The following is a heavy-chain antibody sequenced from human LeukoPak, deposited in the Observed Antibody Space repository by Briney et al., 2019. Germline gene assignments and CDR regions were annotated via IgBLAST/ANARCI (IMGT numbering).Heavy chain of an antibody. CDR2: MKGDASLI. V-gene: IGHV3-7*01. CDR1: GFSFGNFC. Sequence: GCLRLSCAASGFSFGNFCMSWVRQAPGGGLQWVASMKGDASLIYYVDSVKGRFTISRDNAKNSLYLQMNSLRAEDTAVYYCAELGIIMIGGVWGKGTTVTISS. D-gene: IGHD3-10*02. CDR3: AELGIIMIGGV. J-gene: IGHJ6*04.